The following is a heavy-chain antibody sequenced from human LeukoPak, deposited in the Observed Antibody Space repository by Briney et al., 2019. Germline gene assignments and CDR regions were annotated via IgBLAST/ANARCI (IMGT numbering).Heavy chain of an antibody. CDR2: INPNSGGT. Sequence: ASLKVSCKASGYTFTAYYMHWVRQAPGQGLEWMGWINPNSGGTNYAQKFQGRVTMTRDTSISTAYMELSRLRSDDTAVYYCARDRSGSVAAFDYWGQGTLVTVSS. D-gene: IGHD1-14*01. V-gene: IGHV1-2*02. J-gene: IGHJ4*02. CDR1: GYTFTAYY. CDR3: ARDRSGSVAAFDY.